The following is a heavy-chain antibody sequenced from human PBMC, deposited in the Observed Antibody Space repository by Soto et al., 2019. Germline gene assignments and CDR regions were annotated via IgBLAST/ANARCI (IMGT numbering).Heavy chain of an antibody. J-gene: IGHJ4*02. CDR1: GYTFTSYG. CDR2: ISAYNGNT. V-gene: IGHV1-18*01. D-gene: IGHD2-2*01. CDR3: ARDTPYCSSTSCHLLTGYLYFDY. Sequence: ASVKVFCKASGYTFTSYGISWVRQAPGQGLEWMGWISAYNGNTNYAQKLQGRVTMTTDTSTSTAYMELRSLRSDDTAVYYCARDTPYCSSTSCHLLTGYLYFDYWGQGTLVTVSS.